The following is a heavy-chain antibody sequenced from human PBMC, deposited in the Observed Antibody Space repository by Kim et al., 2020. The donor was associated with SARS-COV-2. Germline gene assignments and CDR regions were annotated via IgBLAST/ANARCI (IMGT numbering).Heavy chain of an antibody. Sequence: GGSLRLSCTVSGFNFRSYYMAWVRQAPGKGLEWVADISHGGGTTKYLDSVEGRFTISRDDAKNSLYLEMNSLRVEDTAVYYCVRDGFSTNWSLDCGGQGT. CDR1: GFNFRSYY. CDR2: ISHGGGTT. J-gene: IGHJ4*02. D-gene: IGHD3-3*01. CDR3: VRDGFSTNWSLDC. V-gene: IGHV3-7*01.